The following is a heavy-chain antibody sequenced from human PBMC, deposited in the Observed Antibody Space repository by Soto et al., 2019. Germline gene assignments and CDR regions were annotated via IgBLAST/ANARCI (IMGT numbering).Heavy chain of an antibody. J-gene: IGHJ6*02. CDR2: ISGYNGNT. CDR3: AREGQAPYYYYGMEV. V-gene: IGHV1-18*01. Sequence: GASVKVSCKASGYTFTNYGFGWVRQAPGQGLEWMGWISGYNGNTKYAEKFQGRVTMTTDTSSSTAHMELRSLRSDDTAVYYCAREGQAPYYYYGMEVWGQGTAVTVSS. CDR1: GYTFTNYG.